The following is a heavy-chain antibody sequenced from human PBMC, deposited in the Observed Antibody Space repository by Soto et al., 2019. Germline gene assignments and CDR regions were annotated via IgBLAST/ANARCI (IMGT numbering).Heavy chain of an antibody. D-gene: IGHD2-15*01. CDR3: ARDCSGRSCYKDY. CDR2: ISAYNGNT. CDR1: GYTFTSYG. V-gene: IGHV1-18*04. Sequence: QVQLVQSGAEVKKPAASVKVSCKASGYTFTSYGISWVRQAPGQGREWKGWISAYNGNTNYAQKLQGRVTMTTDTTTSTAYKELRSLISDDTAVYYCARDCSGRSCYKDYWGQGTLVTVSS. J-gene: IGHJ4*02.